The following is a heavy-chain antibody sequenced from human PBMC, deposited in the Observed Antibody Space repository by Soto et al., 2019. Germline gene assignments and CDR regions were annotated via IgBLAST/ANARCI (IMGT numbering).Heavy chain of an antibody. CDR2: IIPIFGTA. CDR1: GGTFSSYA. Sequence: ASVKVSCKASGGTFSSYAISWVRQAPGQGLEWMGGIIPIFGTANYAQKFQGRVTITADESTSTAYMELSSLRSEDTAVYYCARIRYCIGGSCFFPVTLYDYFYYGMDVWGQGTTVIGS. J-gene: IGHJ6*02. CDR3: ARIRYCIGGSCFFPVTLYDYFYYGMDV. V-gene: IGHV1-69*13. D-gene: IGHD2-15*01.